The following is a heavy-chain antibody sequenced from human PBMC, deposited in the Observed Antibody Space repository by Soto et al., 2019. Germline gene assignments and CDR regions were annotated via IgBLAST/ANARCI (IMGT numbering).Heavy chain of an antibody. D-gene: IGHD6-19*01. Sequence: GASVXGSFKSAVYTFISYYIHFWLQAPGQGLEWMGWINPDSGATNYAQKFQGTVSMTSDTSINTAYMDLSSLRSDDTAVYYCARERGSGWSDNLDIWGQGTLVTVSS. CDR1: VYTFISYY. CDR2: INPDSGAT. CDR3: ARERGSGWSDNLDI. J-gene: IGHJ4*02. V-gene: IGHV1-2*02.